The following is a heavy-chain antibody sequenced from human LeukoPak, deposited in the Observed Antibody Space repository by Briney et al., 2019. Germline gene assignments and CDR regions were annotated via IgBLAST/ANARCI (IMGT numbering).Heavy chain of an antibody. D-gene: IGHD6-19*01. CDR3: ARSYSSGWNGYFDF. V-gene: IGHV3-30*03. CDR1: GFTFGDYG. J-gene: IGHJ4*02. CDR2: MSYDGNNK. Sequence: GGSLRLSCAASGFTFGDYGMHWVRQAPGKGLDWVALMSYDGNNKYYAESVKGRFTLSSDNSKNTLYLQMNSLKTEDTAVYYCARSYSSGWNGYFDFCGQGTLVTVPS.